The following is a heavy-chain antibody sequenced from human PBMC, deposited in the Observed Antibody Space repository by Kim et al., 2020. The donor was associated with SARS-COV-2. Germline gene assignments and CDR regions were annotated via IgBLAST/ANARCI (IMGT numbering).Heavy chain of an antibody. Sequence: GGSLRLSCAASGFTFSSYAMHWVRQAPGKGLEWVAVISYDGSNKYYADSVKGRFTISRDNSKNTLYLQMNSLRAEDTAVYFCARERWSTYYFDYWGQGT. D-gene: IGHD1-26*01. CDR2: ISYDGSNK. CDR1: GFTFSSYA. V-gene: IGHV3-30*04. J-gene: IGHJ4*02. CDR3: ARERWSTYYFDY.